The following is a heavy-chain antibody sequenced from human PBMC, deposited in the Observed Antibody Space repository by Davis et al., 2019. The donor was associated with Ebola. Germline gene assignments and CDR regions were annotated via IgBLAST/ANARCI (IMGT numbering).Heavy chain of an antibody. D-gene: IGHD1-26*01. CDR2: INSDGSST. J-gene: IGHJ4*02. Sequence: GESLKISCAASGFTFSSYWMHWVRQAPGKGLVWVSRINSDGSSTSYADSVKGRFTISRDNAKNTLYLQMNSLRAEDTAVYYCAREGVGAYGYWGQGTLVTVSS. CDR1: GFTFSSYW. V-gene: IGHV3-74*01. CDR3: AREGVGAYGY.